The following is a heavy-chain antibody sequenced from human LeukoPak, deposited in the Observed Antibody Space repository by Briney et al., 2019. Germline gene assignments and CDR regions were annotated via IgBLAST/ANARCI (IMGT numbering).Heavy chain of an antibody. D-gene: IGHD2-2*01. CDR2: ISAYNGNT. J-gene: IGHJ6*02. V-gene: IGHV1-18*01. CDR1: DYTFTRSG. CDR3: ARYCSSIRCSYGMDV. Sequence: GASVKVSCKASDYTFTRSGISWVRQAPGQGLEWMGWISAYNGNTNYAQKLQGRVTMTTDTSTSTAYMELRRLRSDDTAVYYCARYCSSIRCSYGMDVWCQGTTITVTS.